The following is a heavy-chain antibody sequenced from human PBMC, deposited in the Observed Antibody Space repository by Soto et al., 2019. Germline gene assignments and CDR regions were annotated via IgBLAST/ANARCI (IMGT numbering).Heavy chain of an antibody. D-gene: IGHD1-26*01. V-gene: IGHV1-8*01. Sequence: ASVKVSCKASGYSFTSLDINWVRQTAGQGLEWMGWMQPSTGRAGYAQKFQGRVTMTRDASINTAYMELTTLTSDDTAFYYCARGVSAGVDYWGQGTLVTVSS. CDR3: ARGVSAGVDY. CDR2: MQPSTGRA. J-gene: IGHJ4*02. CDR1: GYSFTSLD.